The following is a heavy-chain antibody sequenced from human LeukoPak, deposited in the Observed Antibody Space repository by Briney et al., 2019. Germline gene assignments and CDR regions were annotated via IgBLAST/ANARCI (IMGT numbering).Heavy chain of an antibody. CDR3: VRDQGRWWFDP. V-gene: IGHV4-31*03. CDR1: GGSISSGAYY. D-gene: IGHD2-15*01. CDR2: IYYSGST. Sequence: SETLSLTCTVSGGSISSGAYYWSWIRQHPGKGLEWIGYIYYSGSTYYNPSLKSRVTISVDTSKNQFSLKLSSVTAADTAVYYCVRDQGRWWFDPWGQGTLVTVSS. J-gene: IGHJ5*02.